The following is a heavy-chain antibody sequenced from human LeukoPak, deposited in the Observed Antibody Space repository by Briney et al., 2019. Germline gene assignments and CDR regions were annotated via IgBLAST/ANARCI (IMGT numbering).Heavy chain of an antibody. CDR3: ARHSYDILTGYRAWYFDY. CDR2: IYYSGST. Sequence: SETLSLTCTVSGGSIDSYYWSWIRQPPGKGLDWIGYIYYSGSTNYNPSLKSRVTISVDTSKNQFSLKLSSVTAADTAVYYCARHSYDILTGYRAWYFDYWGQGTLVTVSS. CDR1: GGSIDSYY. J-gene: IGHJ4*02. V-gene: IGHV4-59*08. D-gene: IGHD3-9*01.